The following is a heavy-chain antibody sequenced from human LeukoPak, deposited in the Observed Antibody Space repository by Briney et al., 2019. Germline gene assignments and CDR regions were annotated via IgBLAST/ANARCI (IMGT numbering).Heavy chain of an antibody. Sequence: SDTLSLTYTVSGGSNSSYYWIWLRPPAGKALEWSGRIYNSGHTNYNPSLKSRDTMSVDTSKNQFSLKLSSVTAADTAVYYCARGPYCTSTSCYSVQNYYFDYWGQGTLVTVSS. CDR3: ARGPYCTSTSCYSVQNYYFDY. CDR2: IYNSGHT. CDR1: GGSNSSYY. D-gene: IGHD2-2*01. J-gene: IGHJ4*02. V-gene: IGHV4-4*07.